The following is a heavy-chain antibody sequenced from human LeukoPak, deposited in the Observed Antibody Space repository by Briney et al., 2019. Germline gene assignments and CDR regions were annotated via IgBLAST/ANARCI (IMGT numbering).Heavy chain of an antibody. CDR2: ISGSGGST. CDR1: GFTFSSYA. V-gene: IGHV3-23*01. J-gene: IGHJ4*02. Sequence: GALKLSCAASGFTFSSYAMSWVRQAPGRGLEWVSAISGSGGSTYYADSVKGRFTISRDNSKNTLYLQMNTLRVEDTAVYYCARGGGPVDYWGQGTLVTVSS. CDR3: ARGGGPVDY. D-gene: IGHD3-10*01.